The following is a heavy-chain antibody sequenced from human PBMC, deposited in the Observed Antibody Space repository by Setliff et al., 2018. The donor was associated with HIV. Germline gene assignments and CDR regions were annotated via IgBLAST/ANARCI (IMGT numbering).Heavy chain of an antibody. CDR1: GFTFSGSA. D-gene: IGHD1-1*01. J-gene: IGHJ4*02. CDR3: ARSPGMFDY. CDR2: IRSKGYGSAT. Sequence: GGSLRLSCAASGFTFSGSAMHWVRQASGKGLEWVGRIRSKGYGSATAYAASVKGRFTISRDDSKNTAYLQMTSLRAEDTAVYYCARSPGMFDYWGQGTPVTVSS. V-gene: IGHV3-73*01.